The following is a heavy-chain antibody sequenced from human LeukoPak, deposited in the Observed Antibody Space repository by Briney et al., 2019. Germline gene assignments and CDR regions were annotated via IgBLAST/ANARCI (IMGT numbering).Heavy chain of an antibody. CDR2: ISGSGGST. Sequence: PGGSLRLSCAASGFTFSSYAISWVRQAPGKVLGWVSSISGSGGSTYYADSVKGRFTISRDNSMNTLYLQMNSRRAEVTAVNYCAKDKLQRYYYDSSGYPHTPSPDYWGQGILVCVSS. V-gene: IGHV3-23*01. CDR3: AKDKLQRYYYDSSGYPHTPSPDY. J-gene: IGHJ4*02. CDR1: GFTFSSYA. D-gene: IGHD3-22*01.